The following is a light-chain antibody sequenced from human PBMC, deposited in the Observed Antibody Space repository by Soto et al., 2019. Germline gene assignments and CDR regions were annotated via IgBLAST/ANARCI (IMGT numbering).Light chain of an antibody. Sequence: EIVMTQSPATLSVSPGERATLSCRASQSITSELAWYQQKPGQPPRLLVYGATTRATGVPARFTGTESGSEFTLTISGLPSEDFAVYYCQQGHNWPLTFGQGTRLEI. CDR3: QQGHNWPLT. J-gene: IGKJ2*01. CDR1: QSITSE. V-gene: IGKV3-15*01. CDR2: GAT.